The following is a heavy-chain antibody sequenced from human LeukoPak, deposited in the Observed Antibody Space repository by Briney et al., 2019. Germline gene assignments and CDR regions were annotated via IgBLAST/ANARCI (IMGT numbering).Heavy chain of an antibody. J-gene: IGHJ4*02. CDR3: ARDPIDRDEPLDF. V-gene: IGHV4-30-4*01. CDR2: IFYTGGT. CDR1: GGSVSSGDYY. D-gene: IGHD3-16*02. Sequence: SETLSLTCTVSGGSVSSGDYYWSWIRQPPGKGLEWIGYIFYTGGTYHNPSLKSRVTISIDTSKNQFSLNLSSVTAADTAMYFCARDPIDRDEPLDFWGQGTLVTVSS.